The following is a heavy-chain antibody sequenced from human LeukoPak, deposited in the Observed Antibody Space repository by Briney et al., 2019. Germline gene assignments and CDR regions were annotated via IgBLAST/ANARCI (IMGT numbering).Heavy chain of an antibody. CDR1: GGSFSGYY. V-gene: IGHV4-34*01. J-gene: IGHJ6*03. Sequence: SETLSLTSAVDGGSFSGYYWCWIRHPPGKGLEGFGEINHGGSTKYNPSLKSRVTISVDTSKNQFSLKLSSVTAADTAVYYCARGRLYYYDSSGYYSHYYYYYMDVWGKGTTVTVSS. CDR3: ARGRLYYYDSSGYYSHYYYYYMDV. D-gene: IGHD3-22*01. CDR2: INHGGST.